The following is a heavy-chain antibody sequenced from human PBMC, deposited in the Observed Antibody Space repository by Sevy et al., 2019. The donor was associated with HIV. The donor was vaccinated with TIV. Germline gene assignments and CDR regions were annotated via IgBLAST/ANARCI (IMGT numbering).Heavy chain of an antibody. CDR2: ISGSGGST. Sequence: GGSLRLSCTASGFTLSSYAMSWVRQAPGKGLEWVSAISGSGGSTYYADSVKGRFTISRDNSKNTLYLQMNSLRAEDTAVYYCAKDLYFWSGYGGYYYYYGMDVWGQGTTVTVSS. V-gene: IGHV3-23*01. CDR3: AKDLYFWSGYGGYYYYYGMDV. CDR1: GFTLSSYA. J-gene: IGHJ6*02. D-gene: IGHD3-3*01.